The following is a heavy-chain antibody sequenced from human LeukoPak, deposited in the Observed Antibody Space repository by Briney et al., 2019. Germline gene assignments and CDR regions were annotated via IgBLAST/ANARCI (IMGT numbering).Heavy chain of an antibody. D-gene: IGHD5-24*01. CDR1: GVSIRSYY. Sequence: PSETLSLTCTVSGVSIRSYYWSWIRQPAGKGLGWIGRFHTSGSTNYNPSLKSRVTMSVDTSKNQFSLKLSSVTAADTAVYYCARGDGYNSFDYWGQGTLVTVSS. J-gene: IGHJ4*02. CDR2: FHTSGST. V-gene: IGHV4-4*07. CDR3: ARGDGYNSFDY.